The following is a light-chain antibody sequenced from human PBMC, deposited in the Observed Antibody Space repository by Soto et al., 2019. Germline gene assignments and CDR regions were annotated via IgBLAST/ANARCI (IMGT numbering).Light chain of an antibody. V-gene: IGLV2-14*01. CDR2: EVS. CDR3: SSYSTASSYV. J-gene: IGLJ1*01. CDR1: SSDVGGSNF. Sequence: QSALTQPASMSGSPRQSITISCTGTSSDVGGSNFVSWYQQHPGKAPKLLIHEVSYRPSGVSDRFSGSKSGNTASLTISGLQAEDEADYYCSSYSTASSYVFGTGTKVTVL.